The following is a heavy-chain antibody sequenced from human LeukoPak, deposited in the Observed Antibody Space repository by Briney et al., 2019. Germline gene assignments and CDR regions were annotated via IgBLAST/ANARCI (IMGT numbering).Heavy chain of an antibody. D-gene: IGHD2-8*01. CDR3: ARAQVSSIALMVYASHYYYYGMDV. CDR1: GYTFTGYY. J-gene: IGHJ6*02. CDR2: INPNSGGT. V-gene: IGHV1-2*02. Sequence: ASVKVSCKASGYTFTGYYMHWVRQAPGQGLEWMGWINPNSGGTNYAQKFQGRVTMTRDTSISTAYMELSRLRSDDTAVYYCARAQVSSIALMVYASHYYYYGMDVWGQGTTVTVSS.